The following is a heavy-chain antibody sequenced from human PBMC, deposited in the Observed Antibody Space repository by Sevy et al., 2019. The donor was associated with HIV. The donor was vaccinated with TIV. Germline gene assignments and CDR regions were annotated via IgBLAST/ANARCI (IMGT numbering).Heavy chain of an antibody. CDR3: AGRRSYNPYYYYYYGMDV. D-gene: IGHD1-26*01. CDR1: GYTFTSYD. Sequence: ASVKVSCKASGYTFTSYDINWVRQATGQGLEWMGWMNPNSGNTGYEPKFQGRVTMTRNTSISTAYMELSSLRSEDTAVYYCAGRRSYNPYYYYYYGMDVWGQGTTVTVSS. V-gene: IGHV1-8*01. CDR2: MNPNSGNT. J-gene: IGHJ6*02.